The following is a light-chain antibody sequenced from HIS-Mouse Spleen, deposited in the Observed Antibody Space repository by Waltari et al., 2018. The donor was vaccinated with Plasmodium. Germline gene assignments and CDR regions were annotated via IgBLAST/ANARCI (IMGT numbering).Light chain of an antibody. CDR3: CSYAGSYTLV. V-gene: IGLV2-11*01. CDR2: DVR. CDR1: SSDVGGYNY. Sequence: QSALTQPRSVSGSPGQSVTLSCTGTSSDVGGYNYVSWYQQHPGKAPKLMIYDVRKRPSGVPDRFSGSKSGNTASLTISGLQAEDEADYYCCSYAGSYTLVFGGGTKLTVL. J-gene: IGLJ2*01.